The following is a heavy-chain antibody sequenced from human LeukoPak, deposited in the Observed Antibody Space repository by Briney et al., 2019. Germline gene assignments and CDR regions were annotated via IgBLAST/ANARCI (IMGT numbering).Heavy chain of an antibody. Sequence: NAGGSLRLSCAASGFTFSSYSMNWVRQAPGKGLEWVSSICRSSTYIYYADSMKGRFTISRDNAKNSLYLQMNSLRAEDTAVYYCARDSASGISGWYRGYFDYWGQGALVTVSS. CDR2: ICRSSTYI. CDR3: ARDSASGISGWYRGYFDY. D-gene: IGHD6-19*01. CDR1: GFTFSSYS. V-gene: IGHV3-21*01. J-gene: IGHJ4*02.